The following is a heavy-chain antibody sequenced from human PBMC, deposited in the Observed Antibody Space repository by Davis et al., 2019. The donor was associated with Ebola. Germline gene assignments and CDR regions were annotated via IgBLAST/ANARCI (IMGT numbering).Heavy chain of an antibody. CDR2: TYYSSKWYK. D-gene: IGHD2-15*01. Sequence: HSQTLSLTCAISGDRVSLSSSAGWNWIRQSPSRGLEWLGRTYYSSKWYKDYAVSVKSLITINLDTSKNQFSLQLNSVTPEDTAVYYCARASIYCSGGSCYSFDYWGQGTLVTVSS. J-gene: IGHJ4*02. CDR1: GDRVSLSSSAG. V-gene: IGHV6-1*01. CDR3: ARASIYCSGGSCYSFDY.